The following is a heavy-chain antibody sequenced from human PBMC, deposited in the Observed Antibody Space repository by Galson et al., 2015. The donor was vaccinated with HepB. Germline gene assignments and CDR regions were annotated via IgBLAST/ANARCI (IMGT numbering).Heavy chain of an antibody. CDR2: IWYDGSNK. Sequence: SLRLSCAASGFTFSSYGMHWVRQAPGKGLEWVAVIWYDGSNKYYADSVKGRFTISRDNSKNTLYLQMNSLRAEDTAVYYCARGWPLNYYDSSGYSNWFDPWGQGTLVTVSS. CDR1: GFTFSSYG. CDR3: ARGWPLNYYDSSGYSNWFDP. J-gene: IGHJ5*02. D-gene: IGHD3-22*01. V-gene: IGHV3-33*08.